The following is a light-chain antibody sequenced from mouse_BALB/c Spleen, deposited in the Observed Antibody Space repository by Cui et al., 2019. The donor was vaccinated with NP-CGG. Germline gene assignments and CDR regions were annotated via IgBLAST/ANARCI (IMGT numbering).Light chain of an antibody. CDR3: ALWYSNHWV. V-gene: IGLV1*01. CDR1: TGAVTTSNY. CDR2: GTN. Sequence: VVTHESALTTSPGETVIFTCRSSTGAVTTSNYANWVQEKPDHLFTGLIGGTNNRAPGVPARFSGSLIENKAALTITGAQTEDEAIYFCALWYSNHWVFGGGTKLTVL. J-gene: IGLJ1*01.